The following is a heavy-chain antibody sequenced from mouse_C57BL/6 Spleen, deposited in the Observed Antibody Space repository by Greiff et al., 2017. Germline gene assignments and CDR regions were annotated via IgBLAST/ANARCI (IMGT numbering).Heavy chain of an antibody. Sequence: VQLQQPGAELVRPGTSVKLSCKASGYTFTSYWMHWVKQRPGQGLEWIGVIDPSDSYTNYNQKFKGKATLTVDTSSSTAYMQLSSLTSEDSAVYYCARPVYDCFYAMDYWGQGTSVTVSS. V-gene: IGHV1-59*01. CDR3: ARPVYDCFYAMDY. CDR2: IDPSDSYT. J-gene: IGHJ4*01. CDR1: GYTFTSYW. D-gene: IGHD2-3*01.